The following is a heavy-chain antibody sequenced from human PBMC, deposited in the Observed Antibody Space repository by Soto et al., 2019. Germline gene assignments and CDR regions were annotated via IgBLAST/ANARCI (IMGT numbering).Heavy chain of an antibody. CDR3: ARGWGATGYTSGWQRVAYYHSALDV. V-gene: IGHV4-34*01. J-gene: IGHJ6*02. CDR1: GAPFTPYS. CDR2: VHHWGAT. D-gene: IGHD6-19*01. Sequence: QVLLRQWGAGLLRPSETLSLTCGVSGAPFTPYSWNWIRQPPGGGVGGVGGVHHWGATSYNASFKSRVTISLDTSSVQFSLHLAAMTAADTAVYYCARGWGATGYTSGWQRVAYYHSALDVWGQGTAVTVSS.